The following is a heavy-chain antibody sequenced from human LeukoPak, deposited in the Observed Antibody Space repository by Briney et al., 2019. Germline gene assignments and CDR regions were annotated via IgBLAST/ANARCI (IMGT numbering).Heavy chain of an antibody. D-gene: IGHD2-2*01. CDR2: INHSGST. V-gene: IGHV4-34*01. J-gene: IGHJ4*02. CDR3: ARLSGFGSSAY. Sequence: PSETLSLTCAVYGGSFSGYYWSWIRQPPGKGLEWIGEINHSGSTNYNPSLKSRVTISVDTSKNQFSLKLSSVTAADTAVYYCARLSGFGSSAYWGQGTLVTVSS. CDR1: GGSFSGYY.